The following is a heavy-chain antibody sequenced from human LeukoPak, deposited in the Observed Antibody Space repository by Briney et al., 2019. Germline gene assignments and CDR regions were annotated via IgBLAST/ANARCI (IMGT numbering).Heavy chain of an antibody. J-gene: IGHJ4*02. CDR3: ARGGGSRWTAFDY. CDR2: IYCYDSDT. Sequence: GESLKISCKASGFIFTSYWIGWVRQMPGKGLEWMGVIYCYDSDTRYSPSFQGQVTISADKSIGTAYLQWSSLKASDTAMYYCARGGGSRWTAFDYWGQGTLVTVPS. V-gene: IGHV5-51*01. CDR1: GFIFTSYW. D-gene: IGHD5-24*01.